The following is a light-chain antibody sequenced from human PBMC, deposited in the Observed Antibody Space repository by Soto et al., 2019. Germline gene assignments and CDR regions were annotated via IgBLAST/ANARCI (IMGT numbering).Light chain of an antibody. Sequence: DIQMTQSPSSLSASVGDRVTITCQASQDISNYLNWYQQKPGKAPKLLIYDASNLETGVPSRFSGSGFGSDFTFTISSLQPEDIATYYCQQYNSLPRTFGGGTKVKIK. CDR1: QDISNY. CDR3: QQYNSLPRT. J-gene: IGKJ4*01. CDR2: DAS. V-gene: IGKV1-33*01.